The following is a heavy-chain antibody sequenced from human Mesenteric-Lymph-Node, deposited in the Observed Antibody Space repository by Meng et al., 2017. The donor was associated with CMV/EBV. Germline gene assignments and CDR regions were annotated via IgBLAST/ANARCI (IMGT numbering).Heavy chain of an antibody. Sequence: SCTVSGGSISSGSYYWTWIRQHPGKGLEWIAYIYYGGSTHYNPSLKSRATISIDTSKNQFSLKLSSVTAADTAVYYCARRYGDYGAYYYGMDVWGQGTTVTVSS. CDR2: IYYGGST. CDR1: GGSISSGSYY. D-gene: IGHD4-17*01. CDR3: ARRYGDYGAYYYGMDV. J-gene: IGHJ6*02. V-gene: IGHV4-31*02.